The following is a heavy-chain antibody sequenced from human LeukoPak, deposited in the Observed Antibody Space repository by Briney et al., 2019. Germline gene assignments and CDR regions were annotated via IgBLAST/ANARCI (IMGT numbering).Heavy chain of an antibody. V-gene: IGHV3-NL1*01. CDR1: RFTFSNYG. CDR3: ALGLVTDY. CDR2: IYSGGST. D-gene: IGHD3-9*01. J-gene: IGHJ4*02. Sequence: GGSLRLSCAASRFTFSNYGMHWVRQAPGKGLEWVAVIYSGGSTYYADSVKGRFTISRDNSKNTLYLQMNSLRVEDTAVYYCALGLVTDYWGQGTLVTVSS.